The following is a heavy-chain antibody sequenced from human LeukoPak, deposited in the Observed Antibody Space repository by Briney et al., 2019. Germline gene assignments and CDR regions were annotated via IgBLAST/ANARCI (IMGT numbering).Heavy chain of an antibody. CDR3: ARDPYSGSRVGSYTWFDP. D-gene: IGHD1-26*01. CDR2: ISSTSSYI. V-gene: IGHV3-21*01. J-gene: IGHJ5*02. Sequence: GGSLRLSCAASGFTFSSYNMNWVRQAPGKGLEWVSSISSTSSYINYADSVKGRFTISRDKAKNSLYLQMNSLRAEETAVYYCARDPYSGSRVGSYTWFDPWGQGTLVTVSS. CDR1: GFTFSSYN.